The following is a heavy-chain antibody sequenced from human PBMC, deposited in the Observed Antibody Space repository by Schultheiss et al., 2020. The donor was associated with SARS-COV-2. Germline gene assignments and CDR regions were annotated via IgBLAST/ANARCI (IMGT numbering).Heavy chain of an antibody. CDR1: GGSISSSSYY. CDR3: ARDVTGDDWYFDL. Sequence: SETLSLTCTVSGGSISSSSYYWGWIRQPPGKGLEWIGYIYYSGSTYYNPSLKSLVTISVDTSKNQFSLKLSSVTAADTAVYYCARDVTGDDWYFDLWGRGTLVTVSS. CDR2: IYYSGST. D-gene: IGHD7-27*01. V-gene: IGHV4-31*01. J-gene: IGHJ2*01.